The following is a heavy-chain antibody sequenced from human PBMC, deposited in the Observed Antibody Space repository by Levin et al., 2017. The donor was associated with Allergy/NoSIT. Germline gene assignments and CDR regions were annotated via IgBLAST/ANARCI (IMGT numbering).Heavy chain of an antibody. CDR2: IYYSGST. CDR3: ARVGADYDFWSGYYPNLNYYFDY. Sequence: ASETLSLTCTVSGGSISSGDYYWSWIRQPPGKGLEWIGYIYYSGSTYYNPSLKSRVTISVDTSKNQFSLKLSSVTAADTAVYYCARVGADYDFWSGYYPNLNYYFDYWGQGTLVTVSS. J-gene: IGHJ4*02. D-gene: IGHD3-3*01. CDR1: GGSISSGDYY. V-gene: IGHV4-30-4*01.